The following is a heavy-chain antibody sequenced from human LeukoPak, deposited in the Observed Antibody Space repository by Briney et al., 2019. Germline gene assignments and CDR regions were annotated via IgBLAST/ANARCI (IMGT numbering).Heavy chain of an antibody. D-gene: IGHD5-12*01. CDR3: VTGRYSYGWYDD. J-gene: IGHJ5*02. CDR2: MYFGGSP. Sequence: SETLSLTCTVSGSSISSFYWSWIRQPPGKGLEWIGYMYFGGSPKYNPSLKSRVITSLDMSKNQFSLKLSSVTAADTAVYYCVTGRYSYGWYDDWGQGTLVTVSS. V-gene: IGHV4-59*01. CDR1: GSSISSFY.